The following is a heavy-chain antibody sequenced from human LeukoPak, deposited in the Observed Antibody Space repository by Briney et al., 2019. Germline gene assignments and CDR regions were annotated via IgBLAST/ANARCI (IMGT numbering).Heavy chain of an antibody. CDR2: ISYDGSNK. CDR1: GFTLSSYG. CDR3: LRDGSSWYFDY. J-gene: IGHJ4*02. V-gene: IGHV3-30*03. Sequence: SLRLSCAASGFTLSSYGMHWVRQAPGKGLEWVAVISYDGSNKYYADSVKGRFTISRDNSKNTLYLQMNSLRAEDTAVYYCLRDGSSWYFDYWGQGTLVTVSS. D-gene: IGHD6-13*01.